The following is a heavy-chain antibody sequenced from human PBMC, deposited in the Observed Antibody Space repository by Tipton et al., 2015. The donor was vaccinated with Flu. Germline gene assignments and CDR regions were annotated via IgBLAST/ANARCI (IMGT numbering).Heavy chain of an antibody. D-gene: IGHD3-22*01. J-gene: IGHJ3*02. Sequence: TLSLTCTVSGGSISSGSYYWSWIRQPAGKGLEWIGRIYTSGCTNYNPSLKSRVTISVDTSKNQFSLKLSSVTAADTAVYYCARGVIYYDSSGPITDAFDIWGQGTVVTVSS. CDR3: ARGVIYYDSSGPITDAFDI. CDR2: IYTSGCT. V-gene: IGHV4-61*02. CDR1: GGSISSGSYY.